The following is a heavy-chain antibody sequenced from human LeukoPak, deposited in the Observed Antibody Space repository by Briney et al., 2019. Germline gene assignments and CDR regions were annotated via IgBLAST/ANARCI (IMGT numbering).Heavy chain of an antibody. Sequence: RASVKVSCKASGYTFTSYYIHWVRQAPGQGFKWMGIINPSGGSTTYAQKFQGRVAMTRDTSTSRVYMEVSSLRSEDTAVYYCARTYSSSDEFDYWGQGTLVTVSS. CDR2: INPSGGST. V-gene: IGHV1-46*01. CDR3: ARTYSSSDEFDY. CDR1: GYTFTSYY. D-gene: IGHD6-13*01. J-gene: IGHJ4*02.